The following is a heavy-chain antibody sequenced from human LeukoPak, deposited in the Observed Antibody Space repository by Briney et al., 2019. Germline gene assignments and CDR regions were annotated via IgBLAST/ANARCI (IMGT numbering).Heavy chain of an antibody. V-gene: IGHV1-18*01. CDR2: ISTYNGNT. CDR1: GYTFTNYA. J-gene: IGHJ4*02. CDR3: ARDPSNSSGWRAWGDY. Sequence: GASVKVSCKASGYTFTNYAINWVRQAPGQGLEWMGWISTYNGNTKYAQKFQGRVTMTTDTSTSTAYMELRRLRSDDTAVYYCARDPSNSSGWRAWGDYWGQGILVTVSS. D-gene: IGHD6-25*01.